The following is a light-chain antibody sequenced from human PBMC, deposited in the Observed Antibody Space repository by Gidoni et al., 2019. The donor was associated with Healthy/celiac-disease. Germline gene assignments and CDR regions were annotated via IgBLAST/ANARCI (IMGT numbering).Light chain of an antibody. CDR1: QGISSY. V-gene: IGKV1-8*01. CDR2: AAS. Sequence: AIRITQSPSSLSASTGDRVTITCRASQGISSYLAWYQQKPGKAPKLLIYAASTLQSGVPSRFSGIGSGTDFTLSISCLQSEDFATYSCQQYYSYPRTFGQXTKVEIK. CDR3: QQYYSYPRT. J-gene: IGKJ1*01.